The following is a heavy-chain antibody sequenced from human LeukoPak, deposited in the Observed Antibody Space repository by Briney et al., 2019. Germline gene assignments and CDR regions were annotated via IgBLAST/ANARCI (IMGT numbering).Heavy chain of an antibody. D-gene: IGHD2-21*02. CDR1: GSTFGNYG. Sequence: GGSLRLSCAASGSTFGNYGMSWVRQAPGKGLDWVSGINWNGGSTGYADSVEGRFTISRDNAKNSQYLQMNSLRVEDTALYYCARAQTYGDSRLLLDYWGQGTLVTVSS. J-gene: IGHJ4*02. CDR3: ARAQTYGDSRLLLDY. CDR2: INWNGGST. V-gene: IGHV3-20*04.